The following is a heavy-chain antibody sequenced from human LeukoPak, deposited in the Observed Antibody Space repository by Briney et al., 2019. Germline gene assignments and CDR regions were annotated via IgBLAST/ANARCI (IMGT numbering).Heavy chain of an antibody. CDR1: GFTFSSYS. Sequence: GGSLRLSCAASGFTFSSYSMNWVRQAPGKGLEWVSSISSSSSYINYADSVKGRFTISRDNAKNSLYLQMNSLRAEDTAVYYCVRDGGQDYDILTGYYNGGPARYWGQGTLVTVSS. CDR3: VRDGGQDYDILTGYYNGGPARY. CDR2: ISSSSSYI. D-gene: IGHD3-9*01. V-gene: IGHV3-21*01. J-gene: IGHJ4*02.